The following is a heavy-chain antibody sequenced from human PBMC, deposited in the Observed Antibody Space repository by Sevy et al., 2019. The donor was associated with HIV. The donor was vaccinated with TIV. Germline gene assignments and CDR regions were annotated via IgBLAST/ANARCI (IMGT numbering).Heavy chain of an antibody. CDR2: ISGSGGMT. D-gene: IGHD3-10*01. V-gene: IGHV3-23*01. J-gene: IGHJ4*02. CDR3: AKDSDYGAGTNFDY. CDR1: GFTFSNYA. Sequence: GGSLRLSCAASGFTFSNYAMSWVRQAPGKGLEWVSGISGSGGMTYYADSVKGRFTVSRDNSKNTLYLQMHSLRAEDTDTYYCAKDSDYGAGTNFDYWGQGTRVTVSS.